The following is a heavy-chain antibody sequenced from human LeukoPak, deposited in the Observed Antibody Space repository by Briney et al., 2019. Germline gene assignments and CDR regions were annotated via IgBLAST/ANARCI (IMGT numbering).Heavy chain of an antibody. V-gene: IGHV4-39*01. CDR3: ATQVGAARTYFDY. D-gene: IGHD6-6*01. Sequence: SETLSLTCTVSGGSINTYYWTWIRQPPGKGLEWIGSIYYSGTTYYNPSLKSRVTISVDTSKNQFSLNLNSVTAADTAVYYCATQVGAARTYFDYWGQGTLVTVSS. J-gene: IGHJ4*02. CDR2: IYYSGTT. CDR1: GGSINTYY.